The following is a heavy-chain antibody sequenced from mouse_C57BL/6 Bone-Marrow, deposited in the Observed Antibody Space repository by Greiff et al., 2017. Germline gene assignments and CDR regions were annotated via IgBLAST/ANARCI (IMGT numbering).Heavy chain of an antibody. D-gene: IGHD1-1*01. CDR1: GYTFTSYW. V-gene: IGHV1-5*01. J-gene: IGHJ4*01. Sequence: VQLQQSGTVLARPGASVKMSCKTSGYTFTSYWMHWVKQRPGQGLEWIGAIYPGNSDTSYNQKFKGKAKLTAVTSASTAYMELSSLTNEGSAVYYCTRRDIYYYGSSYDAMDYWGQGTSVTVSS. CDR3: TRRDIYYYGSSYDAMDY. CDR2: IYPGNSDT.